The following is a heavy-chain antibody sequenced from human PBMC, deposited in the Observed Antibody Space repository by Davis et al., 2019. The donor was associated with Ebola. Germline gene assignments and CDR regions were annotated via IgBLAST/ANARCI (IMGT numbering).Heavy chain of an antibody. Sequence: GESLKISCVVSGFTFSDHYMSWIRQAPGKGLEWVSYISSSTYTKYAEFEKGRFTISRDNARNSLYLHMNSLGAEDTAVYYCTREARYCSGGSCYRHYYFDYWGQGTLVTVSS. V-gene: IGHV3-11*06. D-gene: IGHD2-15*01. J-gene: IGHJ4*02. CDR2: ISSSTYT. CDR1: GFTFSDHY. CDR3: TREARYCSGGSCYRHYYFDY.